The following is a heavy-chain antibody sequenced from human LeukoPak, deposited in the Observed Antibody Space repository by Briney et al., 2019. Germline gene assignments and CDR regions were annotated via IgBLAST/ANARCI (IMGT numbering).Heavy chain of an antibody. CDR1: GLTFSSYA. CDR3: AATAAGTVIDFDY. CDR2: ISGSGGST. V-gene: IGHV3-23*01. J-gene: IGHJ4*02. D-gene: IGHD6-13*01. Sequence: GGSLRLSCAASGLTFSSYAMSWVRQAPGKGLEWVSAISGSGGSTYYADSVKGRFTISRDNSKNTLYPQMNSLRAEDTAVYYCAATAAGTVIDFDYWGQGTLVTVSS.